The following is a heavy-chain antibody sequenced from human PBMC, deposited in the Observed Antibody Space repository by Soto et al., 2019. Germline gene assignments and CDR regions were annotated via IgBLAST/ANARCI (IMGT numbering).Heavy chain of an antibody. Sequence: PGESLKISCEGSGYSFTSYWIGWVRQMPGKGLEWMGIIYPGDSDTRYSPSFQGQVTISADKSISTAYLQWSSLKASDTAMYYCARLQITIWFGEPYYYGMDVWGQGTTDTVSS. J-gene: IGHJ6*02. CDR3: ARLQITIWFGEPYYYGMDV. CDR1: GYSFTSYW. V-gene: IGHV5-51*01. CDR2: IYPGDSDT. D-gene: IGHD3-10*01.